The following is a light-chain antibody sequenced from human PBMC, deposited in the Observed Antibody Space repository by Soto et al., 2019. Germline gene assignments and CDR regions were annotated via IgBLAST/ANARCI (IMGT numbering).Light chain of an antibody. Sequence: EIVLTQSPATLSLSPGERATLSCRASQNVANYLDWYQQKPGQAPRLLIYGASSRATGIPDRFSGSGSGTDFTLTISRLEPEDFAVYYCQQYGSSAFTFGPGTKVDIK. CDR1: QNVANY. V-gene: IGKV3-20*01. CDR2: GAS. J-gene: IGKJ3*01. CDR3: QQYGSSAFT.